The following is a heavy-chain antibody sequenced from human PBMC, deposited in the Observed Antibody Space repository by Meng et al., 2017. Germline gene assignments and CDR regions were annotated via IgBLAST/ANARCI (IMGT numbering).Heavy chain of an antibody. Sequence: QVQLQQWGAGLLKPSETLSLTCIVYGGSFSGHYWSWIRQAPGEGLEWIGEVSDGGYNKYNPALKSRVTVSGDTSKNEVSLKLISVTAADTAVYYCARNRYDRSTHVFDPWGQGTLVTVSS. V-gene: IGHV4-34*01. CDR3: ARNRYDRSTHVFDP. CDR2: VSDGGYN. J-gene: IGHJ5*02. CDR1: GGSFSGHY. D-gene: IGHD3-22*01.